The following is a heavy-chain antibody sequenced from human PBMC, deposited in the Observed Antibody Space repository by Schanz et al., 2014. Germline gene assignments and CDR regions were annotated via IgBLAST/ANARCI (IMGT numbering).Heavy chain of an antibody. CDR3: TRGGYSYALSAFDI. Sequence: QVQLVQSGAEMKKPGASVKVSCKASGYTFTGYYMHWVRQAPGQGLEWMGWINPNSGDTNYAQKFQGWVTMTRDTSISTAYMELRSLRSDDTALYYCTRGGYSYALSAFDIWGQGTMVTVSS. CDR1: GYTFTGYY. D-gene: IGHD5-18*01. V-gene: IGHV1-2*04. J-gene: IGHJ3*02. CDR2: INPNSGDT.